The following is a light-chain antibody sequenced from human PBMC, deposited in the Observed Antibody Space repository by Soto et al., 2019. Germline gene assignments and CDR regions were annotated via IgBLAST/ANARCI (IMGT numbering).Light chain of an antibody. Sequence: IPLTQSPSSLSASVGDRVSITCRASQGISNFLAWYQRKPGKAPKLLIYAASTLQSGVPSRFSGSGSGTDFTLTISRMQLEDFATYYCQQLNTFPRTFGPGTKVDIK. J-gene: IGKJ3*01. CDR2: AAS. CDR3: QQLNTFPRT. V-gene: IGKV1-9*01. CDR1: QGISNF.